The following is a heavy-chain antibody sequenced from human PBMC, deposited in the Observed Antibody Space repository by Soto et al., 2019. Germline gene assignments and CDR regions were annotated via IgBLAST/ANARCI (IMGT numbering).Heavy chain of an antibody. Sequence: GGSLRLSCAASGFTFSSYGMHWVRRAPGKGLEWVAVIWYDGSNKYYADSVKGRFTISRDNSKNTLYLQMNSLRAEDTAVYYCARDPLQLWRYYYGMDVWGQGTTVTVSS. CDR2: IWYDGSNK. V-gene: IGHV3-33*01. D-gene: IGHD5-18*01. CDR3: ARDPLQLWRYYYGMDV. J-gene: IGHJ6*02. CDR1: GFTFSSYG.